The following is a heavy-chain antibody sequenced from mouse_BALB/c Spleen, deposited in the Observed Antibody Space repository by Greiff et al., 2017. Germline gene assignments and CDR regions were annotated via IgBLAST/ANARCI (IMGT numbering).Heavy chain of an antibody. Sequence: EVKVVESGGGLVKPGGSLKLSCAASGFTFSDYYMYWVRQTPEKRLEWVATISDGGSYTYYPDSVKGRFTISRDNAKNNLYLQMSSLKSEDTAMYYCARDPLDGYSYAMDYWGQGTSVTVSS. CDR2: ISDGGSYT. J-gene: IGHJ4*01. CDR1: GFTFSDYY. D-gene: IGHD2-3*01. V-gene: IGHV5-4*02. CDR3: ARDPLDGYSYAMDY.